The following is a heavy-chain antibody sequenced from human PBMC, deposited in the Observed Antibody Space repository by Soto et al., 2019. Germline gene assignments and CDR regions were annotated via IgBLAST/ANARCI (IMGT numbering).Heavy chain of an antibody. CDR1: GFTFSSYA. CDR2: ISGSGGST. V-gene: IGHV3-23*01. D-gene: IGHD3-22*01. J-gene: IGHJ6*02. Sequence: PGGSLRLSCAASGFTFSSYAMSWVRQAPGKGLEWVSAISGSGGSTYYADSVKGRFTISRDNSKNTLYLQMNSLRAEDTAVYYCAKVRDYYDDYYYYGMDVWGQGTTVTVSS. CDR3: AKVRDYYDDYYYYGMDV.